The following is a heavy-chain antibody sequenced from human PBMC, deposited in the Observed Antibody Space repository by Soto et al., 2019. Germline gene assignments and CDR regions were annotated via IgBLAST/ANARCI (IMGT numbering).Heavy chain of an antibody. CDR2: IYWDDDK. CDR3: AHRRPPDNWFDP. V-gene: IGHV2-5*02. Sequence: SGPTLVNPTQTLTLTCTFSGFSRSTRGVGVAWIRQPPGKALEWLALIYWDDDKRYSPSLKSRLTITKDTSKNQAVLMMTNMDPVDTATYYCAHRRPPDNWFDPWGQGTLVTVSS. CDR1: GFSRSTRGVG. J-gene: IGHJ5*02.